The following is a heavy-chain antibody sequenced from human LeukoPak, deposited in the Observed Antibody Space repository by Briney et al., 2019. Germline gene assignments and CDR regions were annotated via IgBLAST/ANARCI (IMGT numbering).Heavy chain of an antibody. J-gene: IGHJ4*02. Sequence: GGSLRLSCAASGFTFSSYAMSWVRQAPGKGLEWVSAISGSGGSTYYADSVKGRFTISRDNSKDTLYLQMNSLRAEDTAVYYCAKHGWSGSYYFDYWGQGTLVTVSS. CDR1: GFTFSSYA. V-gene: IGHV3-23*01. CDR2: ISGSGGST. CDR3: AKHGWSGSYYFDY. D-gene: IGHD1-26*01.